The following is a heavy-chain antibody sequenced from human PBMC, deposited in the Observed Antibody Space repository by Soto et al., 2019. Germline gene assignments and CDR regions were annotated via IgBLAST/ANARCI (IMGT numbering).Heavy chain of an antibody. CDR1: GFTFGDYA. J-gene: IGHJ4*02. CDR2: IRGKTYGGTT. Sequence: LRLSCTASGFTFGDYAMSWFRQAPGKGLEWVGFIRGKTYGGTTEYAASVKGRFTISRDDSKSIAYLQMNSLRTEDTAVYYCTTGPYYGILTGYYGASDFDYWGQGTLVTVSS. V-gene: IGHV3-49*03. CDR3: TTGPYYGILTGYYGASDFDY. D-gene: IGHD3-9*01.